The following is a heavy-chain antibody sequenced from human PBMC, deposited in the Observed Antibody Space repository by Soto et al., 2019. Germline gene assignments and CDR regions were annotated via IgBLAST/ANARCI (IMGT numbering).Heavy chain of an antibody. V-gene: IGHV4-4*02. CDR2: IFHSGST. CDR3: ARASRGYPP. CDR1: GGSSSSSNC. D-gene: IGHD3-22*01. J-gene: IGHJ5*02. Sequence: PSETLSLPCAVAGGSSSSSNCWSWVRQPPGKGLEWIGEIFHSGSTNYNPSLKSRVTISVDKSKNQFSLKLNSVTAADPAVYYCARASRGYPPRGQGTFVPVSS.